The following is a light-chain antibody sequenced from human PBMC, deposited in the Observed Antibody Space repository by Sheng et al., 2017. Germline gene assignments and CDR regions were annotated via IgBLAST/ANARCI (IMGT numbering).Light chain of an antibody. Sequence: SYELTQPPSMSVSPGQTASITCSGDKLGDKYVSWYQQKPGQSPLLVIFQDSKRPPGIPERFSGSNSGPTATLTISETQAMDEADYYCQAWDTSTASWVFGGGTKLTVL. CDR2: QDS. V-gene: IGLV3-1*01. CDR3: QAWDTSTASWV. CDR1: KLGDKY. J-gene: IGLJ3*02.